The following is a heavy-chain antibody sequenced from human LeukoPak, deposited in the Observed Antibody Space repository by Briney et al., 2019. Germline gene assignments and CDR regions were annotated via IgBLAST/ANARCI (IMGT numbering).Heavy chain of an antibody. D-gene: IGHD3-16*01. Sequence: SQTLSLTCAISGDSVSSNSGGWSWIRQPPSRGLEWLGRTYYRDKWYTDYAVSVRSRITINPESSKNQFSLQLNSMTPEDAAVYYCAREDGPLGGWYFNLWGRGTLVTVSS. CDR2: TYYRDKWYT. CDR1: GDSVSSNSGG. CDR3: AREDGPLGGWYFNL. V-gene: IGHV6-1*01. J-gene: IGHJ2*01.